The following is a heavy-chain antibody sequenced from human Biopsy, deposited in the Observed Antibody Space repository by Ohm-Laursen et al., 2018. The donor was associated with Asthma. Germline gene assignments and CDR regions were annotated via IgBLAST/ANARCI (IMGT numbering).Heavy chain of an antibody. CDR3: ARGVDRVTGLLDHFDS. CDR1: GGSVNNFY. V-gene: IGHV4-59*02. CDR2: VYYSGSP. J-gene: IGHJ4*02. D-gene: IGHD2-21*02. Sequence: GTLSLTCTVSGGSVNNFYWSWIRQPPGKGLGSIGHVYYSGSPNYNLSLKSRVTISIDASKNQFSLKLTSVTAPDMAVYYCARGVDRVTGLLDHFDSWGQGTLVTVSS.